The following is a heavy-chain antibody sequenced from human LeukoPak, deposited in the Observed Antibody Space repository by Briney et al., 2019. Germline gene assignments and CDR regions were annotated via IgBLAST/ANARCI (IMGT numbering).Heavy chain of an antibody. D-gene: IGHD6-6*01. J-gene: IGHJ4*02. V-gene: IGHV4-39*07. CDR1: GDSISYHNYY. CDR2: VYYTGNT. CDR3: ARLPYSSSSGYYFDY. Sequence: SETLSLTCAVSGDSISYHNYYWDWIRQPPGKGLEWIGTVYYTGNTYYNPSLKSRVTISVDTSKNQFSLKLSSVTAADTAVYYCARLPYSSSSGYYFDYWGQGTLVTVSS.